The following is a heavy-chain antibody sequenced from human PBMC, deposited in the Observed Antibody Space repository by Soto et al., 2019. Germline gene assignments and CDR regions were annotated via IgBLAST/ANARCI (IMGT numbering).Heavy chain of an antibody. V-gene: IGHV4-4*07. Sequence: SETLSLTCTVSGGSISNYYWSWIRQPAGKGLEWIGRIYTSGNTNYNPSLKGRVTMSVDMSKNQFSLKLSSVAAADTAVYCCTKDPVLLYGDNSNWFDPWGQGTLVTVSS. CDR3: TKDPVLLYGDNSNWFDP. D-gene: IGHD4-17*01. CDR1: GGSISNYY. CDR2: IYTSGNT. J-gene: IGHJ5*02.